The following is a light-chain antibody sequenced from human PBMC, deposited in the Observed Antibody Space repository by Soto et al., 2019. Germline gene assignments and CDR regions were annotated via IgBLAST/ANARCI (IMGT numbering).Light chain of an antibody. Sequence: QSALTQPPSASGSPGQSVTISCTGTSSDVGGYNYVSWYQQYPGRAPKLMIYEVTKRPSGVPDRLSGSKSGNTASLTVSGLQAEDEADYYCSSYAASNNFYFVFGRRTQLTVL. CDR1: SSDVGGYNY. V-gene: IGLV2-8*01. CDR3: SSYAASNNFYFV. J-gene: IGLJ3*02. CDR2: EVT.